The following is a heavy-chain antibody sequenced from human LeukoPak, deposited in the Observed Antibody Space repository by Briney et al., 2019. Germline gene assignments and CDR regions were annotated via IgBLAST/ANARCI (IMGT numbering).Heavy chain of an antibody. CDR2: IYHSGST. Sequence: PSETLSLTCTVSGASVSSGSYYWSWIRQPPGKGLEWIGYIYHSGSTDYHPSLKSRVTISLDTSRNHYSLRLTSVTAADTAVYYCAVRPDSSSSWIYGMDVWGQGTTVTVSS. J-gene: IGHJ6*02. D-gene: IGHD6-6*01. V-gene: IGHV4-61*03. CDR1: GASVSSGSYY. CDR3: AVRPDSSSSWIYGMDV.